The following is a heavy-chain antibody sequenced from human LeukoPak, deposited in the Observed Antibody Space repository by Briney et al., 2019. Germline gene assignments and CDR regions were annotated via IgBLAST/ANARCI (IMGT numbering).Heavy chain of an antibody. CDR1: GASISSSSDY. Sequence: SETLSLTCTVSGASISSSSDYWSWIRQPPGTGLEWIGSIYYSGSTYYNPSLRSRVTLSVDTSKNQFSLRLTSVTATDTAVYYCARHGAAPGTYYFDYWGQGTLVTVSS. CDR3: ARHGAAPGTYYFDY. J-gene: IGHJ4*02. D-gene: IGHD1-1*01. V-gene: IGHV4-39*01. CDR2: IYYSGST.